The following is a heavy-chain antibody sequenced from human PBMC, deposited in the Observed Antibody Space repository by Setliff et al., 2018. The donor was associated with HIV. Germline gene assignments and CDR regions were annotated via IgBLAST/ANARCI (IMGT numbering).Heavy chain of an antibody. D-gene: IGHD3-10*01. CDR1: GYAFTSQF. J-gene: IGHJ6*04. CDR2: ISPSGDRT. V-gene: IGHV1-46*01. Sequence: ASVKVSCKASGYAFTSQFMHWVRQAPGQGLEWMGIISPSGDRTTYAQRFRGRVTMTSDTSTGTVYMELSSLRSEDTAVYYCATGRSHHLDVWGKGTTVTVSS. CDR3: ATGRSHHLDV.